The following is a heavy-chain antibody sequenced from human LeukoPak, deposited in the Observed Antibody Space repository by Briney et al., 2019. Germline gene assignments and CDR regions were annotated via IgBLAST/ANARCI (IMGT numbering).Heavy chain of an antibody. D-gene: IGHD6-19*01. Sequence: PGGSLRLSCAASGFNFSTYWMTWVRQVPGKGLEWVANIKQDGSEKYYVDSVKGRFTISRDNAKNSLYLQMNSLRAEDTAVYYCAKSGYSSGWYGYYMDVWGKGTTVTVSS. CDR1: GFNFSTYW. J-gene: IGHJ6*03. V-gene: IGHV3-7*01. CDR3: AKSGYSSGWYGYYMDV. CDR2: IKQDGSEK.